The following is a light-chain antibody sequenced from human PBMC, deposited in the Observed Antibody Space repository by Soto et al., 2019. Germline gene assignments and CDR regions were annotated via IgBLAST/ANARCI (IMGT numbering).Light chain of an antibody. CDR2: GAV. Sequence: PGERATISCRASQSVGSTYVAWYQQRNGQPPRLLIYGAVSRATGISHRFSGSGSETDFTLTINGLEPEDFAVYFCQQYGTSASTFGQANKLEIK. V-gene: IGKV3-20*01. J-gene: IGKJ2*01. CDR3: QQYGTSAST. CDR1: QSVGSTY.